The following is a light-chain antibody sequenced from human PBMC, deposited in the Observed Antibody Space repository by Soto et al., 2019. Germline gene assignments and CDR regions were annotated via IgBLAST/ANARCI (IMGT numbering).Light chain of an antibody. V-gene: IGKV1-39*01. J-gene: IGKJ1*01. CDR1: QSISSH. CDR3: QQSYSSPPT. Sequence: DIQMTQSPSSLSASVGDRVTITCRASQSISSHLNWYQQKPGKSPKLLIYGAFIIQTGVPSRFSGSGYGTEFSVTISSLQPEDVATYYCQQSYSSPPTFGQGTKVDIK. CDR2: GAF.